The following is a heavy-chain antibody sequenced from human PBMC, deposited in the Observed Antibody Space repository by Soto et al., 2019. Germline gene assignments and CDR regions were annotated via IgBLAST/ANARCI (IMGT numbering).Heavy chain of an antibody. CDR3: ARPGYYDDSGYWRSPFDF. CDR1: GDSISTSHYY. V-gene: IGHV4-39*01. CDR2: IYKSGST. Sequence: QLQLQESGPGLVKPSETLSLTCTVSGDSISTSHYYWGWIRQPPGKGLEWIGSIYKSGSTYYNPSLKCRVYMSVDTSKNQISLKLSSVTAEDTAVYYCARPGYYDDSGYWRSPFDFWGQGTVVTVSS. J-gene: IGHJ3*01. D-gene: IGHD3-22*01.